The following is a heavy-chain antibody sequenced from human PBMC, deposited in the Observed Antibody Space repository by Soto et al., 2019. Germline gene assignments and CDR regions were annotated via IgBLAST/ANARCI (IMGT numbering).Heavy chain of an antibody. Sequence: SETLSLTCAVYGGSFGGYYWNWIRQPPGKGLEWIGEINHSGSTNYNPSLKSRVAISVDTSRTQFSLKLSSVTPADTAMYYCARADSGCSKASDYSGQGIRVNVSA. J-gene: IGHJ4*02. CDR1: GGSFGGYY. D-gene: IGHD6-25*01. V-gene: IGHV4-34*01. CDR2: INHSGST. CDR3: ARADSGCSKASDY.